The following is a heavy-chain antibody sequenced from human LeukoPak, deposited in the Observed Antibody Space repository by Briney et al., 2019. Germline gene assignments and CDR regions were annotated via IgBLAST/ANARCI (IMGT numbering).Heavy chain of an antibody. CDR3: ARDGELVGATPPYYYYYMDV. V-gene: IGHV1-46*01. J-gene: IGHJ6*03. CDR2: INPSGGST. D-gene: IGHD1-26*01. CDR1: GYTFTSYY. Sequence: GASVKVSCKASGYTFTSYYMHWVRQAPGQGLEWMGIINPSGGSTSYAQKFQGRVTMTRDMSTSTVYMELSSLRSEDTAVYYCARDGELVGATPPYYYYYMDVWGKGTTVTVSS.